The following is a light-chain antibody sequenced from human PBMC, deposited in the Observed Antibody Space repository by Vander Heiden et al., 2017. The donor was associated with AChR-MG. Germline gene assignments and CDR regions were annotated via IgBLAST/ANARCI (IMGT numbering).Light chain of an antibody. CDR2: GAS. CDR1: ENIRNY. J-gene: IGKJ2*01. Sequence: DIQMTQSPVSLTASVGARVTITCRASENIRNYLNWYQQQPGKAPKLIIHGASTLQSGVPSRFSGSGSGTDFTLTVSSLQPEDFATYYCQETFEIPQNFGQGTKLEIQ. V-gene: IGKV1-39*01. CDR3: QETFEIPQN.